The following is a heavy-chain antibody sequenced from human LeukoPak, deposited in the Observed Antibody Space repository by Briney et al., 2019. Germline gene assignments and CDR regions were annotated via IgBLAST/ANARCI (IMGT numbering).Heavy chain of an antibody. CDR3: ARDNSVEDTAWWFDP. D-gene: IGHD4-23*01. Sequence: SSVKVSCKASGYTFTSYYMHWVRQAPGQGLEWMGIINPSGGSTSFARKFQGRVTMTRDMSTSKNYMELSSLRSEDTAVYYCARDNSVEDTAWWFDPWGQGTLVTVSS. CDR1: GYTFTSYY. J-gene: IGHJ5*02. V-gene: IGHV1-46*01. CDR2: INPSGGST.